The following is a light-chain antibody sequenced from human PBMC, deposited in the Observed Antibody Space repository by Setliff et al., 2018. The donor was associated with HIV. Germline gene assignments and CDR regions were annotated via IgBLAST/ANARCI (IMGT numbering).Light chain of an antibody. CDR2: DVN. CDR3: CSYAGSYTSLYV. Sequence: QSALAQPRSVSGSPGQSITISCTGTSSDVGDYNSASWYRQNAGEAPKLMIYDVNKRPSGVPDRFSGSKSGNTASLTISGLQAEDEADYYCCSYAGSYTSLYVFGTGTKVTVL. V-gene: IGLV2-11*01. J-gene: IGLJ1*01. CDR1: SSDVGDYNS.